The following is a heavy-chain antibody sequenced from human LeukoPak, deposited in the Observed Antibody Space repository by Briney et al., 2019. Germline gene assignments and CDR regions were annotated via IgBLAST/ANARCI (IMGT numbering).Heavy chain of an antibody. CDR1: GFTFSSYS. V-gene: IGHV3-48*04. J-gene: IGHJ5*02. Sequence: PGGSLRLSCAASGFTFSSYSMNWVRQAPGKGLEWVSYISSSSSAIYYADSVKGRFTISRDNAENSLYLQMNSLRAEDTAVYYCARVTYYYDSSGYQNWFDPWGQGTLVTVSS. D-gene: IGHD3-22*01. CDR3: ARVTYYYDSSGYQNWFDP. CDR2: ISSSSSAI.